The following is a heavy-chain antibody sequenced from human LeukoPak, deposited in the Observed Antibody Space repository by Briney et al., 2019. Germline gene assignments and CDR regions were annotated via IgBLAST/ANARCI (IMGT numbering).Heavy chain of an antibody. D-gene: IGHD2-2*02. CDR3: ARDMADCSSTSCYTYWFDP. V-gene: IGHV4-4*07. CDR1: GGSISSYY. Sequence: SETLSLTCTVSGGSISSYYWSWIRQPAGKGLEWIGRIYTSGSTNYNPSLKSRVTMSVDTSKNQCSLKLSSVTAADTAVYYCARDMADCSSTSCYTYWFDPWGQGTLVTVSS. J-gene: IGHJ5*02. CDR2: IYTSGST.